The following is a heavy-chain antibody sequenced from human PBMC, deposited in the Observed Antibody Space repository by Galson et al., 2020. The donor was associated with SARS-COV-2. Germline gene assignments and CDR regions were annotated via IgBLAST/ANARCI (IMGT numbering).Heavy chain of an antibody. Sequence: SETLSLTCIVSGASISNGIYYWSWISQPPGKGLEWIGYIYYSGRAYYNPTLKSRVTMSVDTSKNQFYLKVTSVTATDTAVYYCARVEVEGAEVSIPFDSWGQGTLVTVSS. D-gene: IGHD2-15*01. J-gene: IGHJ4*02. CDR2: IYYSGRA. CDR1: GASISNGIYY. CDR3: ARVEVEGAEVSIPFDS. V-gene: IGHV4-30-4*01.